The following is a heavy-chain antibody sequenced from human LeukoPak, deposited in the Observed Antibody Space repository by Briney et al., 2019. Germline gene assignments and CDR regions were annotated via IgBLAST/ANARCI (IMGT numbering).Heavy chain of an antibody. CDR3: AKGDAWLQYNY. Sequence: PGGSLRLSCAASGFTFSSHGMNWVRQAPGKGLEWVSGISGSGDTTYYADSVKGRFTISRDNSKNTLYLQMNSLRVEDTAVFYCAKGDAWLQYNYWGQGTLVTVSS. CDR2: ISGSGDTT. V-gene: IGHV3-23*01. J-gene: IGHJ4*02. D-gene: IGHD5-24*01. CDR1: GFTFSSHG.